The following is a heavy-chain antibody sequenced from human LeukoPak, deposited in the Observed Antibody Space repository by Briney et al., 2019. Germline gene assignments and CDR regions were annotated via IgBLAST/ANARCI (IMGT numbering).Heavy chain of an antibody. Sequence: GGSLRLSCAASGFTFSSYSMNWVRQAPGKGLEWVSSISSSSSYIYYADSVKGRFPISRDNAKNSLYLQMNSLRAEDTAVYYCARDYVDFRFDPWGQGTLVTVSS. V-gene: IGHV3-21*01. D-gene: IGHD3-16*01. CDR3: ARDYVDFRFDP. J-gene: IGHJ5*02. CDR1: GFTFSSYS. CDR2: ISSSSSYI.